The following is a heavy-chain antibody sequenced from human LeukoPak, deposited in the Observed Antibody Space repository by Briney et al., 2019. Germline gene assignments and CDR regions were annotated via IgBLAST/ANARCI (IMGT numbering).Heavy chain of an antibody. J-gene: IGHJ4*02. Sequence: SETLSLTCTVSGGSISSGDYYWSWIRQPPGKGLEWIGYIYYSGSTYYNPSLKSRVTISVDTSKNQFSLKLSSVTAADTAVYYCARGRNIGGSDFDFWGQGTLVTVSS. CDR2: IYYSGST. CDR3: ARGRNIGGSDFDF. D-gene: IGHD2/OR15-2a*01. CDR1: GGSISSGDYY. V-gene: IGHV4-30-4*01.